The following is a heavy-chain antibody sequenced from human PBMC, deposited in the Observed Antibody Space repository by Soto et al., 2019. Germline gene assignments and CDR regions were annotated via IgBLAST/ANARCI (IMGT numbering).Heavy chain of an antibody. CDR2: IYYSGST. V-gene: IGHV4-31*03. CDR1: GGSISSGGYY. Sequence: PSETLSLTCTVSGGSISSGGYYWSWIRQHPGKGLEWIGYIYYSGSTYYNPSLKSRVTISVDTSKNQFSLKLSSVTAADTAVYYCAGPRYDSSGYYFYNFDYWGQGTLVTVSS. CDR3: AGPRYDSSGYYFYNFDY. J-gene: IGHJ4*02. D-gene: IGHD3-22*01.